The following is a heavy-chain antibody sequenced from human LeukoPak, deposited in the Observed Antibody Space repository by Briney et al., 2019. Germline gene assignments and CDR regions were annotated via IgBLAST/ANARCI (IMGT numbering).Heavy chain of an antibody. CDR3: ARGRDTYYYGSGSYYMDY. CDR2: INPNSGGT. V-gene: IGHV1-2*02. CDR1: GYTFTGYY. D-gene: IGHD3-10*01. J-gene: IGHJ4*02. Sequence: ASVKVSCKASGYTFTGYYMHWARQAPGQGLEWMGWINPNSGGTNYAQKFQGRVTMTRDTSISTAYMELSRLRSDDTAVYYCARGRDTYYYGSGSYYMDYWGQGTLVTVSS.